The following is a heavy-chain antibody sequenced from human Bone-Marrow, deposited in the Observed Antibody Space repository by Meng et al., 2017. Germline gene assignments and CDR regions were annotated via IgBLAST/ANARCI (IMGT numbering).Heavy chain of an antibody. CDR2: MNPGSGIT. Sequence: QGQLVQSGAELKKPGASVKVSCKASGYTSTTYDINWVRQAAGQGLEWMGYMNPGSGITGLAQKFQGRLSMTSDTSISTAYMELSDLISEDTAMYYCARCLAGCDYWGQGTLVTVSS. V-gene: IGHV1-8*01. D-gene: IGHD6-19*01. CDR3: ARCLAGCDY. J-gene: IGHJ4*02. CDR1: GYTSTTYD.